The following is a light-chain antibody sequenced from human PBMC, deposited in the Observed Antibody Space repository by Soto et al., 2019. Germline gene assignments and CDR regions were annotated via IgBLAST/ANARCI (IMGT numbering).Light chain of an antibody. Sequence: EIVLTQSPATLSLSPGETATLSCRAGQGVSSYLAWYQQKPGQAPRLLIYDASNRATGIPARFSGSGSGTDFTLPISSLEAEDFEVYHCQQRSSCPYTFGQGTKLEIK. CDR3: QQRSSCPYT. V-gene: IGKV3-11*01. CDR2: DAS. CDR1: QGVSSY. J-gene: IGKJ2*01.